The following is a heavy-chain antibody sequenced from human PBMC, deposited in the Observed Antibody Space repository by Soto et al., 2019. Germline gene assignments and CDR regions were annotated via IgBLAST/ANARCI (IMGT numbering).Heavy chain of an antibody. CDR3: AKDLYYYDSSAHDA. CDR2: ISYDGSNK. D-gene: IGHD3-22*01. CDR1: GFTFSSYA. Sequence: PGGSLRLSCAASGFTFSSYAMHWVRQAPGKGLEWVAVISYDGSNKYYADSVKGRFTISRDNSRNTLYLQMNSLRAEDTAVYYCAKDLYYYDSSAHDAWGRGTLVTVSS. V-gene: IGHV3-30-3*01. J-gene: IGHJ5*02.